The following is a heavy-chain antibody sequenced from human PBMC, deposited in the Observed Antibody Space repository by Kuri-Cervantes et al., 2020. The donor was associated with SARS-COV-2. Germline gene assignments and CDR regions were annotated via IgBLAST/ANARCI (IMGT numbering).Heavy chain of an antibody. CDR1: GYTFTGYY. V-gene: IGHV1-2*02. D-gene: IGHD4-11*01. Sequence: ASVKVSCKASGYTFTGYYMHWVRQAPGQGLEWMGWINPNSGGTNYAQKFQGRVTMTRDTSISTAYMELSRLRSDDTAVYYCARGSTDYSNGGYYYYYMDVWGKGTTVTDSS. J-gene: IGHJ6*03. CDR3: ARGSTDYSNGGYYYYYMDV. CDR2: INPNSGGT.